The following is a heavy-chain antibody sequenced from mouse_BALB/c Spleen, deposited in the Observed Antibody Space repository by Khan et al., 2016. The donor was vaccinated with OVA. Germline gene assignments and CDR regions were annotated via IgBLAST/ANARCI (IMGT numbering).Heavy chain of an antibody. V-gene: IGHV5-17*02. Sequence: EVQLVESGGGLVQPGGSRKLSCAASGFTFSSYGMHWVRQAPEKGLEWVAYISGDSNTIYYADTVKGRFTISRDNPKNTLFLQMTSLLSKDTARYYCATSYFYGYYFDYWGPGTAVTVSS. D-gene: IGHD1-1*01. J-gene: IGHJ2*01. CDR1: GFTFSSYG. CDR3: ATSYFYGYYFDY. CDR2: ISGDSNTI.